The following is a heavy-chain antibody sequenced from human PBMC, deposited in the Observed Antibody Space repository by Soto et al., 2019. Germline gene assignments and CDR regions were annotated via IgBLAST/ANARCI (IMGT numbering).Heavy chain of an antibody. J-gene: IGHJ4*02. V-gene: IGHV4-59*01. CDR2: IYYSATT. Sequence: SETLSLTCTVSGGSISSYYWSWIRQPPGKGLEWIGDIYYSATTNYSPSLKSRVAISLDTSENQFSLKLTSVTAADTAVYFCARKYCSSTFCSPFDYWGQGTLVTVSS. CDR3: ARKYCSSTFCSPFDY. CDR1: GGSISSYY. D-gene: IGHD2-2*01.